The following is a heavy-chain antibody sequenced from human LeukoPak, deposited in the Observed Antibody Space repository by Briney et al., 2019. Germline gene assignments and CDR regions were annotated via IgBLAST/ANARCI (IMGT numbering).Heavy chain of an antibody. V-gene: IGHV4-59*04. CDR1: RASISTYY. J-gene: IGHJ4*02. Sequence: KPSETLSLTCTVSRASISTYYWSWIRQPPGKGLEWIGYIYYSGSTYYNPSLKSRVTISVDTSKKQFSLKLNSVTAADTAVYYCAREVAASSWSYWGQGTLVTVSS. CDR3: AREVAASSWSY. D-gene: IGHD6-13*01. CDR2: IYYSGST.